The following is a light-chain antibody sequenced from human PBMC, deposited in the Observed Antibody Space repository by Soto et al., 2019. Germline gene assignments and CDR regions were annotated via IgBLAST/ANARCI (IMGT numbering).Light chain of an antibody. J-gene: IGLJ1*01. V-gene: IGLV2-11*01. CDR2: DVS. CDR1: SGDVGRYEY. Sequence: QSALTQPRSVSGSPGQSVTISCTGSSGDVGRYEYVSWYQQHPGKVPKLIIYDVSERPAGVPDRFSGSKSGNTASLTISGLQAEDEADYSCCSFAGSYTYVFGGGTKV. CDR3: CSFAGSYTYV.